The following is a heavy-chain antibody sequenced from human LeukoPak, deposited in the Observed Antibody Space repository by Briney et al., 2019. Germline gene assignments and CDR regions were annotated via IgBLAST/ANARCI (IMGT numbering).Heavy chain of an antibody. CDR3: AKPIWDGYNYGLFDY. CDR1: GFTFSSFA. D-gene: IGHD5-24*01. CDR2: ISGSGYST. J-gene: IGHJ4*02. V-gene: IGHV3-23*01. Sequence: PGGSLRLSCAASGFTFSSFAVSWVRQAPGKGLEWVSAISGSGYSTYYADSVKGRFTISRDNSKNTLYLQMNSLRAEDTAVYYCAKPIWDGYNYGLFDYWGQGTLVTVSS.